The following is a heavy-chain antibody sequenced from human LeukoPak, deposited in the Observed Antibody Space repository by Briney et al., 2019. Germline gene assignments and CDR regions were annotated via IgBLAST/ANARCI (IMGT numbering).Heavy chain of an antibody. J-gene: IGHJ5*02. V-gene: IGHV4-34*01. CDR3: ARHYGP. CDR2: IYDSGST. CDR1: GGSFSGYY. D-gene: IGHD3-16*01. Sequence: SETLSLTCAVYGGSFSGYYWNWIRRPPGKGLEWIGSIYDSGSTYYNPSLKSRVTISVDTSKNQFSLKLNSVTAADTAVYYCARHYGPWGQGTLVTVSS.